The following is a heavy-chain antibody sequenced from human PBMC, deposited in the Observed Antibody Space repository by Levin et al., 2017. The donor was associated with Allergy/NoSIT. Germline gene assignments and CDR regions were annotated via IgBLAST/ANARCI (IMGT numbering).Heavy chain of an antibody. CDR2: IYYSGNT. D-gene: IGHD1-7*01. CDR1: GDSVSSYY. CDR3: ATDRWGTGTWHFDY. Sequence: SETLSLTCTVSGDSVSSYYWSWIRQPPGKGLEWIGYIYYSGNTNYNPSLKSRATISGDTSNNQFSLKLRSVTAADTAVYYCATDRWGTGTWHFDYWGQGALVTVSP. J-gene: IGHJ4*02. V-gene: IGHV4-59*02.